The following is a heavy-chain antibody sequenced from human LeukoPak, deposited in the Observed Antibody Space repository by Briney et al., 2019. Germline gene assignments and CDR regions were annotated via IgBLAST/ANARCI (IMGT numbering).Heavy chain of an antibody. D-gene: IGHD3-10*01. CDR3: AKDTYYYGSGSPPNY. V-gene: IGHV3-23*01. J-gene: IGHJ4*02. CDR2: ISGSGGST. CDR1: GFTFSSYA. Sequence: GGSLRLSCAASGFTFSSYAMSWVRQARGKGLEWVSAISGSGGSTYYADSVKGRFTISRDNSKNTLYLQMNSLRAEDTAVYYCAKDTYYYGSGSPPNYWGQGTLVTVSS.